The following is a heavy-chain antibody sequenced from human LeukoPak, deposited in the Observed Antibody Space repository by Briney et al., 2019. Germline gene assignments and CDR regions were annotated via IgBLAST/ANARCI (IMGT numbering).Heavy chain of an antibody. CDR1: GFTFSSYA. V-gene: IGHV3-23*01. D-gene: IGHD3-22*01. J-gene: IGHJ4*02. CDR2: ISGSDGST. Sequence: GGSLRLSCAASGFTFSSYAMSWVRQAPGKGLEWVSGISGSDGSTNYADSVKGRFTISRENSKNTLYLQMNSLRAEDTAVYYCARAFDSSGNDYWGQGTLVTVSS. CDR3: ARAFDSSGNDY.